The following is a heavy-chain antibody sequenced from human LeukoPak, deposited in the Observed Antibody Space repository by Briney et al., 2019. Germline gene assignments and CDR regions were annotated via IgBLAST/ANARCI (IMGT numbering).Heavy chain of an antibody. D-gene: IGHD3-10*01. V-gene: IGHV3-23*01. Sequence: PGGSLRLSCAASGFTFSSYAMSWVRQAPGKGLEWVSAISGSGGSTYYADSVKGRFTISRDNSKNTLHLQMNSLRAEDTAVYYCAKDRQARWFGEQSWFDPWGQGTLVTVSS. CDR2: ISGSGGST. CDR1: GFTFSSYA. CDR3: AKDRQARWFGEQSWFDP. J-gene: IGHJ5*02.